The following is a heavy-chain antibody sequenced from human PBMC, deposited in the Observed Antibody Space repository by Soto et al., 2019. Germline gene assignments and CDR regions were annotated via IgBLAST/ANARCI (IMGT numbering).Heavy chain of an antibody. J-gene: IGHJ6*02. Sequence: QVQLVQSGAEVKKPGSSVKVSCKAAGGTFSSYAISWVRQAPGQGLEWMGGIIPIFVTANYAQKFQGRVTITADESTSTASMELSSLSSEDTAVYYCARDGRTDPRGGMDVWGQGTTVTVSS. CDR3: ARDGRTDPRGGMDV. CDR2: IIPIFVTA. V-gene: IGHV1-69*01. CDR1: GGTFSSYA.